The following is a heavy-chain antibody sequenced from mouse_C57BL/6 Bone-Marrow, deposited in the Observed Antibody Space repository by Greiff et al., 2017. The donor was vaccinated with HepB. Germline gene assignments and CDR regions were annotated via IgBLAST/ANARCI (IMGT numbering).Heavy chain of an antibody. CDR1: GFTFTDYY. J-gene: IGHJ1*03. V-gene: IGHV7-3*01. Sequence: EVMLVESGGGLVQPGGSLSLSCAASGFTFTDYYMSWVRQPPGKALEWLGFIRNKANGYTTEYSASVKGRFTISRDNSQSILYLQMNALRAEDSATYYCARLIYYYGSSYVYWYFDVWGTGTTVTVSS. D-gene: IGHD1-1*01. CDR3: ARLIYYYGSSYVYWYFDV. CDR2: IRNKANGYTT.